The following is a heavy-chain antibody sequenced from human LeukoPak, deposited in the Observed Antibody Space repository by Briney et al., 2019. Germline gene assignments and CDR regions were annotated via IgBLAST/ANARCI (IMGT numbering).Heavy chain of an antibody. CDR1: GFMFSTYA. D-gene: IGHD4-11*01. CDR2: ISGSGGSA. V-gene: IGHV3-23*01. Sequence: GGSLRLSCAASGFMFSTYAMSWVRQARGKGLEWVSLISGSGGSAYYADSVKGRFTISRDNGKNTLSLQINSLRAEDTALYYCAKERLTTTTFDSWGRGTLVTVSS. J-gene: IGHJ4*02. CDR3: AKERLTTTTFDS.